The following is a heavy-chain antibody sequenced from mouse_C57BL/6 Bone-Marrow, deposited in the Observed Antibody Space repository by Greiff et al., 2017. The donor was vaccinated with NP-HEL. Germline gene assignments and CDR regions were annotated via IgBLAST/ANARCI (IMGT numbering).Heavy chain of an antibody. V-gene: IGHV1-18*01. CDR2: INPNNGGT. J-gene: IGHJ2*01. D-gene: IGHD2-3*01. Sequence: DVQLQESGPELVKPGASVKIPCKAFGYTFTDYNMDWVKQSHGKSLEWIGDINPNNGGTIYNQKFKGKATLTVDKSSSTAYMELRSLTSEDTAVYYCAREGAYDYFDYWGQGTTLTVSS. CDR3: AREGAYDYFDY. CDR1: GYTFTDYN.